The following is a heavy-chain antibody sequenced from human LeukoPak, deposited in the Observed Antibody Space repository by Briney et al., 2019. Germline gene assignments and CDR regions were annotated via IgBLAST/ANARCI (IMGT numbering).Heavy chain of an antibody. J-gene: IGHJ4*02. V-gene: IGHV4-61*02. CDR1: GGSTSSGSYY. Sequence: PSETLSLTCTVSGGSTSSGSYYWTWIRQPAGKGLEWIGRIYTSGSTNYNPSLKSRVTISVDTSKNQYSLKLRSVTAADTAVYYCARHSYYYDSSGYSYFDYWGQGTLVTVSS. D-gene: IGHD3-22*01. CDR2: IYTSGST. CDR3: ARHSYYYDSSGYSYFDY.